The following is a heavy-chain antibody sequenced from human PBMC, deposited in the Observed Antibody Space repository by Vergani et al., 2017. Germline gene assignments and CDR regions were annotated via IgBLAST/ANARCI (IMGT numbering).Heavy chain of an antibody. D-gene: IGHD6-19*01. CDR2: ISGSGGST. CDR3: ARDASLSIAVAGLDY. CDR1: GFTFSSYA. V-gene: IGHV3-23*04. J-gene: IGHJ4*02. Sequence: EVQLVESGGGLVQPGRSLRLSCAASGFTFSSYAMSWVRQAPGKGLEWVSAISGSGGSTYYADSVKGRFTISRDNSTNTLYLQMKSLRAEDTAVYYCARDASLSIAVAGLDYWGQGTLVTVSS.